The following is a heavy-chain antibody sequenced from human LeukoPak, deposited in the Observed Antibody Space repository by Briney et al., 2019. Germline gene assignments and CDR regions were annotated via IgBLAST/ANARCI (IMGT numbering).Heavy chain of an antibody. CDR2: INHSGST. V-gene: IGHV4-34*01. CDR3: ARRYHYYGMDV. CDR1: GGSFSGYY. J-gene: IGHJ6*02. Sequence: LETLSLTCAVYGGSFSGYYWSWIRQPPGKGLEWIGEINHSGSTNYNPSLKSRVTISVDTSKNQFSLKLSSVTAADTAVYYCARRYHYYGMDVWGQGTTVTVSS.